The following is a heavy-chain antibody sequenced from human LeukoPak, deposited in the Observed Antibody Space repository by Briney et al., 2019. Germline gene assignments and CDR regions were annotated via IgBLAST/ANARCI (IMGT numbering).Heavy chain of an antibody. Sequence: GGSLRLSCAASGFTVSSKYMSRVRQAPGKGLEWVSVIYSGGSIYYADSVKGRLTISRDNSKNTLYLQMNSLRAEDTAVYYCARANTAMAQFDYWGQGTLVTVSS. CDR3: ARANTAMAQFDY. V-gene: IGHV3-53*01. J-gene: IGHJ4*02. CDR1: GFTVSSKY. D-gene: IGHD5-18*01. CDR2: IYSGGSI.